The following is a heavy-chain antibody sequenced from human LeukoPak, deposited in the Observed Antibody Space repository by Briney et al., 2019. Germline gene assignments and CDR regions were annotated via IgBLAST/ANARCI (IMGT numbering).Heavy chain of an antibody. D-gene: IGHD4-17*01. CDR3: ARYDGDYDLFDY. CDR1: GFTFSSYS. Sequence: GGSLRLSCAASGFTFSSYSMNWVRQAPGKGLEWVSSISSSSSYIYYADSVKGRFTISRDNAKNSLYLQMNSLRAEDTAVYYCARYDGDYDLFDYWGQGTLVTVSS. J-gene: IGHJ4*02. CDR2: ISSSSSYI. V-gene: IGHV3-21*01.